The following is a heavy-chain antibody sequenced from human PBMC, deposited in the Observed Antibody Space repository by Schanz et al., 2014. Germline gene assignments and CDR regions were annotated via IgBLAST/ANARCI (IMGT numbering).Heavy chain of an antibody. CDR3: AKAKSGAHGAFDI. D-gene: IGHD3-10*01. CDR2: IYSSGST. Sequence: DVQLVDSGGGLVQPGGSLRLSCAASGFTVSNSYIHWVRQAPGKGLEWVSTIYSSGSTYYADSVRGRFTISRDNSKNTLDLQMNSLRAEDTAVYYCAKAKSGAHGAFDIWGQGTMVTVSS. V-gene: IGHV3-53*01. CDR1: GFTVSNSY. J-gene: IGHJ3*02.